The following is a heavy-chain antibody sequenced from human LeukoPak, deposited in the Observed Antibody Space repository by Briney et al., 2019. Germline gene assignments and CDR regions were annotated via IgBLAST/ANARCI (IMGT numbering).Heavy chain of an antibody. D-gene: IGHD3-22*01. CDR1: GGSISSSSYY. CDR2: IYYSGST. CDR3: AREADSSEIVDY. J-gene: IGHJ4*02. Sequence: SETLSLTCTVSGGSISSSSYYWGWIRQPPRKGLEWIGSIYYSGSTYYNPSLKSRVTISVDTSKNQFSLKLSSVTAADTAVYYCAREADSSEIVDYWGQGTLVTVSS. V-gene: IGHV4-39*07.